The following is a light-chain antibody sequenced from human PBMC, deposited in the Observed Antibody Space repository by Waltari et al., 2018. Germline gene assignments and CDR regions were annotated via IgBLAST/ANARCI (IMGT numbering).Light chain of an antibody. CDR2: VGTGGMVG. J-gene: IGLJ2*01. Sequence: QPVLTQPPSASASLGAPVTLTFTLTSGHSNYKAAWYQQRPGKGPRFVMRVGTGGMVGSKGDGIPDRFSVLGSGLNRYLTIRNVQEEDESDYHCGSDLGRGSDFLYVFGGGTKLTVL. V-gene: IGLV9-49*01. CDR3: GSDLGRGSDFLYV. CDR1: SGHSNYK.